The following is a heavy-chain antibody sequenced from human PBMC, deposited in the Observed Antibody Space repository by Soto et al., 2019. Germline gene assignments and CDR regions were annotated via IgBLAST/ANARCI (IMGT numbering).Heavy chain of an antibody. Sequence: PSETLSLTCTVSGGSISSYYWSWIRQPPGKGLEWIGYIYYSGSTNYNPSLKSRVTISVDTSKNQFSLKLSSVTAADTAVYYCARLYSSSWYVDYWGQGTLVTVSS. CDR2: IYYSGST. V-gene: IGHV4-59*08. J-gene: IGHJ4*02. CDR1: GGSISSYY. D-gene: IGHD6-13*01. CDR3: ARLYSSSWYVDY.